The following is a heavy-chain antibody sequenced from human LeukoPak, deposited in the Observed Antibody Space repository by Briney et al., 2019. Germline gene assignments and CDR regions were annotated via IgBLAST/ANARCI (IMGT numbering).Heavy chain of an antibody. CDR2: IMQDGSEK. D-gene: IGHD4-17*01. CDR3: ARDPATTVTTYAY. Sequence: PGGSLRLSCAASGFTFSSYWMSWVRQAPGKGLEWVANIMQDGSEKYYVDSVKGRFTISRDNAKNSLYLQMNSLRPEDTAVYYCARDPATTVTTYAYWGQGTLVTVSS. V-gene: IGHV3-7*01. CDR1: GFTFSSYW. J-gene: IGHJ4*02.